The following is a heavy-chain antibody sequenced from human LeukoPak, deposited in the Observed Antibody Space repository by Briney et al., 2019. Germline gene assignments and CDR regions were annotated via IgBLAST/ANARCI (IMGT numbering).Heavy chain of an antibody. J-gene: IGHJ3*02. V-gene: IGHV3-9*03. CDR3: AKDMIKKGGSEVTIFEQDGGAFDI. CDR2: ISWISGSI. CDR1: GLTFDDYA. D-gene: IGHD3-3*01. Sequence: GGSLRLSFAASGLTFDDYAMHWFRQAPGKGREWVSGISWISGSIGYADSVKGRFTISRDNAKNSLYLQMNSLRAEDMALYYCAKDMIKKGGSEVTIFEQDGGAFDIWGQGTMVTVSS.